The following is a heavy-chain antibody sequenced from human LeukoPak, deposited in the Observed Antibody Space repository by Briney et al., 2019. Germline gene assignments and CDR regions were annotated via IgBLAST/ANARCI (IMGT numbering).Heavy chain of an antibody. V-gene: IGHV4-59*01. Sequence: SETLSLTCAVSGGSISNYYWNWIRQPPGKGLKWIGYIYYSGISNYNPSLKSRVTISVDTSKNQFSLKVNSVTAADTAVYFCARLSRGSSAGFDYWGQGILSPSPQ. CDR1: GGSISNYY. J-gene: IGHJ4*02. D-gene: IGHD6-6*01. CDR3: ARLSRGSSAGFDY. CDR2: IYYSGIS.